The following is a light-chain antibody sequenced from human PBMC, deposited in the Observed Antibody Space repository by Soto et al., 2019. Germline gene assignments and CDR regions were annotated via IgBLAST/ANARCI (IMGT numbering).Light chain of an antibody. CDR1: SSNIGAGYD. J-gene: IGLJ1*01. V-gene: IGLV1-40*01. CDR2: GGS. Sequence: QSALKQPPSVSGAPGQRVTISCTGSSSNIGAGYDVHWYQHQPGTAPKLLIYGGSSRPSGVPDRFSGSKSGTSASLAITGLQAEDEADYYCQSYDRSLSGTVFGTGTKVTVL. CDR3: QSYDRSLSGTV.